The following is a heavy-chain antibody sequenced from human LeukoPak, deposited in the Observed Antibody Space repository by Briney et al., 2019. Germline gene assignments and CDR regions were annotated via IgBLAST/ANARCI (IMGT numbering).Heavy chain of an antibody. CDR3: ARTPIVVVITTFIGAFDI. D-gene: IGHD3-22*01. V-gene: IGHV1-18*01. J-gene: IGHJ3*02. CDR1: GYTFTSYG. CDR2: ISAYNGNT. Sequence: ASVKVSCKASGYTFTSYGISWVRQAPGQGLEWMGWISAYNGNTNYAQKLQGRVTMTTDTSTSTAYMELRSLRSDDTAVYYCARTPIVVVITTFIGAFDIWGQGTMVTVSP.